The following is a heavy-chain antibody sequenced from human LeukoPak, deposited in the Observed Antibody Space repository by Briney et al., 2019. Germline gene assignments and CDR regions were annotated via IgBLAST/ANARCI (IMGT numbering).Heavy chain of an antibody. J-gene: IGHJ4*02. CDR1: GFTFSSYA. CDR2: ISGSGGST. D-gene: IGHD5-18*01. Sequence: PGGSLRLSCAASGFTFSSYAMSWVRQAPGKGLEWVSAISGSGGSTYYADSVKGRFTISRDNSKNTLYLQMNSLRAEDTAVYYCAKDGGLQLWLPRPFDYWGQGTLVTVSS. CDR3: AKDGGLQLWLPRPFDY. V-gene: IGHV3-23*01.